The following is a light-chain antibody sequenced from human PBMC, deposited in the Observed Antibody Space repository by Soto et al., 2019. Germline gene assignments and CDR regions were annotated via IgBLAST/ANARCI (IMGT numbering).Light chain of an antibody. CDR3: MQAVQTPFT. J-gene: IGKJ3*01. CDR2: LGS. CDR1: QSLLHSNGYNY. Sequence: DIVMTQSPLSLPVTPGEPASISCRSSQSLLHSNGYNYLDWYLQRPGQSPKLLIHLGSNRASGVPDRISGSGSGTDFTLKISRVEAEDVGLYFCMQAVQTPFTFGPGTTVDIK. V-gene: IGKV2-28*01.